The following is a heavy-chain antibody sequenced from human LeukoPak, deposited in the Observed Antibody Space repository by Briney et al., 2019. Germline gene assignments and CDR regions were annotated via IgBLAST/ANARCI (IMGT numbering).Heavy chain of an antibody. V-gene: IGHV3-66*02. Sequence: PGGSLRLSCAASGFTVSSNYMSWVRQAPGKGLEWVSVIYSGGSTYYADSVKGRFTISRDNSKNTLYLQMNSLRAEDTAVYYCAREGKPSSYYYGMDVWGQGTTVTVPS. CDR1: GFTVSSNY. CDR2: IYSGGST. CDR3: AREGKPSSYYYGMDV. J-gene: IGHJ6*02.